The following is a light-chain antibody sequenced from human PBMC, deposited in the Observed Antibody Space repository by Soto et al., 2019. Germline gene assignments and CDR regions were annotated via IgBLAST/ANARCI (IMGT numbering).Light chain of an antibody. V-gene: IGKV3D-15*01. CDR2: DAS. CDR1: QSVSSY. J-gene: IGKJ1*01. CDR3: QQYNNWPRT. Sequence: EIVMTQSPATLSVSPGERATLSCRASQSVSSYLAWYQQKPGQAPRLLIYDASNRATGIPARFSGSGSGTEFTLTISSLQSEDFVVYYCQQYNNWPRTFGQGTKVDIK.